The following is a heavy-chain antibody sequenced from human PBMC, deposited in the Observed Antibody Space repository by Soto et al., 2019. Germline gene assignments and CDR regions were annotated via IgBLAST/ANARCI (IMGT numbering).Heavy chain of an antibody. Sequence: GAAVKVSCKASGYTLNTYYMHWERQAPGQGPEGMVIINPRGGSTTYAQNFQDRVTMTRDTSSSTVYMELSRLRSEDTAVYYCGRGGGFSRYYSNLDVWGQGTTVTVS. D-gene: IGHD1-26*01. V-gene: IGHV1-46*02. J-gene: IGHJ6*02. CDR1: GYTLNTYY. CDR2: INPRGGST. CDR3: GRGGGFSRYYSNLDV.